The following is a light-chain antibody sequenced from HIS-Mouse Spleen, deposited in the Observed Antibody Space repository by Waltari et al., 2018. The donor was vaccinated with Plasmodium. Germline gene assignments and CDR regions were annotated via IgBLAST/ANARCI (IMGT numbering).Light chain of an antibody. Sequence: SALTQPPSASGSPGQSVTISCTGTSSDVGVYNYVSCYQQHPGQAPNLMIYEVSKRPSGVPDRFSGSKSGNTASLTVSGLQAEDEADYYCSSYAGSNNLVFGGGTKLTVL. CDR1: SSDVGVYNY. J-gene: IGLJ2*01. V-gene: IGLV2-8*01. CDR2: EVS. CDR3: SSYAGSNNLV.